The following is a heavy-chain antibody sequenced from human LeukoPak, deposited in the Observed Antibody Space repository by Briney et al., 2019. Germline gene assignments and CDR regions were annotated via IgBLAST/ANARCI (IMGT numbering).Heavy chain of an antibody. Sequence: SQTLSLTRTVSSGSLGIGYYWSWIRQHPAKGLEWIGYIYYSGSTYYNPSLKSRVTISVDTSKNEFSLKLSSVTAADTAMYYCASHNLRGHTYEVVYYFEYWGQGTLVTVSS. J-gene: IGHJ4*02. V-gene: IGHV4-31*03. D-gene: IGHD5-18*01. CDR1: SGSLGIGYY. CDR3: ASHNLRGHTYEVVYYFEY. CDR2: IYYSGST.